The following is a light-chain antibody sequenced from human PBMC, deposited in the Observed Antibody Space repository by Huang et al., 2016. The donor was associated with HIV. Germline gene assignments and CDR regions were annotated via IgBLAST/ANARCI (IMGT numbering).Light chain of an antibody. Sequence: IQMTQSPPSLSASVGDRVSIACRESQIISTYLNWYQQKPGKAPKLLISSASALHSGVPARFSGSGSCTDFTLTIRGLQLDDFATYYCQQSYSALSSFGPGTRL. V-gene: IGKV1-39*01. CDR2: SAS. CDR1: QIISTY. J-gene: IGKJ5*01. CDR3: QQSYSALSS.